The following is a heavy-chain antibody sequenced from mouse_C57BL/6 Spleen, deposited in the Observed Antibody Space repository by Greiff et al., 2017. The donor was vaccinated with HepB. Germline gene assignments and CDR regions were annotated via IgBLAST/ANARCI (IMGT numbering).Heavy chain of an antibody. V-gene: IGHV1-80*01. D-gene: IGHD2-5*01. CDR3: ARGTYYSKTLAMDY. Sequence: QVQLQQSGAELVKPGASVKISCKASGYAFSSYWMNWVKQRPGKGLAWIGQIYPGDGDTNYNGKFKGKATLTADKSSSTAYMQLSSLTSEDSAVYFCARGTYYSKTLAMDYWGQGTSVTVSS. J-gene: IGHJ4*01. CDR1: GYAFSSYW. CDR2: IYPGDGDT.